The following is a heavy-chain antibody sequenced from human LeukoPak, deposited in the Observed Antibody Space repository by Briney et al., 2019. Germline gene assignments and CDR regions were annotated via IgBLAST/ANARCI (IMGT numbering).Heavy chain of an antibody. D-gene: IGHD1-1*01. CDR3: ARVGGTNYYYYGMDV. V-gene: IGHV4-59*01. J-gene: IGHJ6*02. CDR2: IYDSGST. Sequence: SETLSLTCTVSGGSISSYYWSWIRQPPGKGLEWIGYIYDSGSTNYNPSLKSRVTISVDTSKNQFSLKLSSVTAADTAAYYCARVGGTNYYYYGMDVWGQGTTVTVSS. CDR1: GGSISSYY.